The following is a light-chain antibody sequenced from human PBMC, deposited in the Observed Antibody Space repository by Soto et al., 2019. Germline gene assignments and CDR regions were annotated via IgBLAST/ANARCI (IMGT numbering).Light chain of an antibody. Sequence: DIPMSQSPSTLSGSVGDRVTIPCRASQTISSWLAWYQQKPGKAPKLLIYKASTLKSGVPSRFSGSGSGTEFTLTISSLQPDDFATYYCQHYNSYSEAFAQGTKVDIK. V-gene: IGKV1-5*03. CDR2: KAS. CDR3: QHYNSYSEA. J-gene: IGKJ1*01. CDR1: QTISSW.